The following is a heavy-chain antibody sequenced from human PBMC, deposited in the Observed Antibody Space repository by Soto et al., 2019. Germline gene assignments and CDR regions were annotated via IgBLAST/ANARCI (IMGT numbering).Heavy chain of an antibody. CDR3: ARDGWFSALRITFGLDV. V-gene: IGHV1-46*01. D-gene: IGHD3-16*01. Sequence: QVQLVQSGAEVMKPGASVKVSCKASGYTCSNYYIHWVRQAPGQGLEWMGIINPNGGSTTYAQKFQGRVTMTRDTSTSTVYMELSSLTSEATALYYCARDGWFSALRITFGLDVWGQGTTVTVSS. J-gene: IGHJ6*02. CDR2: INPNGGST. CDR1: GYTCSNYY.